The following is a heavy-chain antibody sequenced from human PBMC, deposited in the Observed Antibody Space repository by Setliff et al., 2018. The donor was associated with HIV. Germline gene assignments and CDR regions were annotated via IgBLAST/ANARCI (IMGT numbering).Heavy chain of an antibody. J-gene: IGHJ6*03. CDR2: IYSSGST. CDR3: ARHHQTGFYYYYMDV. D-gene: IGHD7-27*01. Sequence: SETLSLTCTVSGGSSSSRSYYWGWIRQPPGKGLEWIGSIYSSGSTHYNPSLKSRVTISVDTSKKQFSLKLNSVTAADTAVYYCARHHQTGFYYYYMDVWGKGTTVTSP. V-gene: IGHV4-39*07. CDR1: GGSSSSRSYY.